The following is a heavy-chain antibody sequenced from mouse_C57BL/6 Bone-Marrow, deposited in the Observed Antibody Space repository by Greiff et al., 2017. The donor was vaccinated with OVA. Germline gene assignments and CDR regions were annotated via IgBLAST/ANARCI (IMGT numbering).Heavy chain of an antibody. Sequence: VQLQQSGPELVKPGASVKISCKASGYTFTDYYMNWVKQSHGKSLEWIGDINPNNGGTSYNQKFKGKATLTVDKSSSPAYMELRSLTSEDSAVYYCARWYYGSSYAYYFDYWGQGTTLTVSS. J-gene: IGHJ2*01. CDR1: GYTFTDYY. V-gene: IGHV1-26*01. CDR2: INPNNGGT. D-gene: IGHD1-1*01. CDR3: ARWYYGSSYAYYFDY.